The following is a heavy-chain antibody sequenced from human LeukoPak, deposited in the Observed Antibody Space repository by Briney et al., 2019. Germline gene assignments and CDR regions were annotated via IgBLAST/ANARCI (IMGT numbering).Heavy chain of an antibody. CDR3: ARHPHYYFDNSAR. V-gene: IGHV4-39*01. Sequence: SETLSLTCTVSGDSFRTSKSYWGWIRQPPGKGLEWIGSMYYSGNTYYNPSLKSRVTISVDTSKNQLSLRLSSVTAADTAVYYCARHPHYYFDNSARWGQGTLVTVSS. J-gene: IGHJ4*02. CDR1: GDSFRTSKSY. CDR2: MYYSGNT. D-gene: IGHD3-22*01.